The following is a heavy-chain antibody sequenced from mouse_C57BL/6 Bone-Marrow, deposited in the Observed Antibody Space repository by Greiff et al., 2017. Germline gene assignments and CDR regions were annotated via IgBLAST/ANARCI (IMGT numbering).Heavy chain of an antibody. Sequence: EVQLQQSGGGLVQSGRSLRLSCATSGFTFSDFYMEWVRQAPGKGLEWIAASRNKANDYTTEYSASVKGRFIVSRDTSQSILYLQMNALRAEDTAIYYCARDAEGSLYAMDYWGQGTSVTVSS. V-gene: IGHV7-1*01. CDR3: ARDAEGSLYAMDY. CDR1: GFTFSDFY. CDR2: SRNKANDYTT. J-gene: IGHJ4*01.